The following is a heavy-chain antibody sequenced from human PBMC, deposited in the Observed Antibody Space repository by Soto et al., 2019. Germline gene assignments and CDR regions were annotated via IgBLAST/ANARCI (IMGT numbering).Heavy chain of an antibody. J-gene: IGHJ6*02. D-gene: IGHD3-10*01. V-gene: IGHV3-7*03. CDR2: IKQDGSEK. Sequence: GGSLRLSCAASGFTFSSYWMSWVRQAPGKGLEWVANIKQDGSEKYYVDSVKGRFTISRDNAKNSLYLQMNSLRAEDTAVYYCARSAGELSTDYYYYYGMDVWGQGTTVTVSS. CDR3: ARSAGELSTDYYYYYGMDV. CDR1: GFTFSSYW.